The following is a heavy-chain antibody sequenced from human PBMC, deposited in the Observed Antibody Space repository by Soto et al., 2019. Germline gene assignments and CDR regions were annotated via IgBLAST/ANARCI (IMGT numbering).Heavy chain of an antibody. CDR2: IIPIFGTA. J-gene: IGHJ2*01. CDR3: ARGPDCYRGPEGYWYFDL. D-gene: IGHD2-21*01. CDR1: GGTFSSYA. Sequence: QVQLVQSGAEVKKPGSSVKVSCKASGGTFSSYAISWVRQAPGQGLEWMGGIIPIFGTANYAQKFQGRVTITADESTSTAYMELSSLRSEDTAVYYCARGPDCYRGPEGYWYFDLWGRGTLVTVSS. V-gene: IGHV1-69*01.